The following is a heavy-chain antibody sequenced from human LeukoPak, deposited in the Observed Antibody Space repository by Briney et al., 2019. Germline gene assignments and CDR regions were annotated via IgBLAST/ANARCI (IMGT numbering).Heavy chain of an antibody. J-gene: IGHJ5*02. V-gene: IGHV4-38-2*02. Sequence: SETLSLTCTVSGYSISSGYYWGWIRQPPGKGLEWIGSIYHSGSTYYNPSLKSRVTISGDTSKNQFSLNSSSVTATDTAVYYCARDCSSTTCYTRSFDPWGQGTLVTVSS. CDR1: GYSISSGYY. CDR2: IYHSGST. CDR3: ARDCSSTTCYTRSFDP. D-gene: IGHD2-2*02.